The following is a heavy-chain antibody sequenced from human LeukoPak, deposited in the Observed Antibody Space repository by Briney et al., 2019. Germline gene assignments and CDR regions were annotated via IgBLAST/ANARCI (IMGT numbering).Heavy chain of an antibody. CDR2: IRSKANSYAT. J-gene: IGHJ4*02. Sequence: GGSLRLSCAASGFTFSGSAMHWVRQASGKGLEWVGRIRSKANSYATAYAASVKGRFTISRDDSKNTAYLQMNSLKTEDTAVYYCAREEGIQLWVFNYWGQGTLVTVSS. D-gene: IGHD5-18*01. V-gene: IGHV3-73*01. CDR1: GFTFSGSA. CDR3: AREEGIQLWVFNY.